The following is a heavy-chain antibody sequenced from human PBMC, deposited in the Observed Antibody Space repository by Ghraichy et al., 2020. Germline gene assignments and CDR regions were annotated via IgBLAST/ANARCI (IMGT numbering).Heavy chain of an antibody. CDR3: AKDVASSRYYYGMDV. J-gene: IGHJ6*02. CDR1: GFTFDDYA. V-gene: IGHV3-9*01. D-gene: IGHD6-13*01. CDR2: ISWNSGSI. Sequence: GGSLRLSCAASGFTFDDYAMHWIRQAPGKGLEWVSGISWNSGSIGYADSVKGRFTISRDNAKNSLYLQMNSLRAEDTALYYCAKDVASSRYYYGMDVWGQGTTVTVSS.